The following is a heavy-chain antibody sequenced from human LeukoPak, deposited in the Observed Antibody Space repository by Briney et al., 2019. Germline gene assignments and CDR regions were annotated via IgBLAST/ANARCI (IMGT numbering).Heavy chain of an antibody. D-gene: IGHD1-26*01. CDR2: ISYDGSNK. CDR1: GFTFSNYA. CDR3: ARDAVGRTMGPYYFDY. Sequence: GGSLRLSCAASGFTFSNYAMHWVRQAPGKGLEWVAVISYDGSNKYYAGSVKGRFTISRDNSKNTLYLQMNSLRAEDTAVYYCARDAVGRTMGPYYFDYWGQGTLVTVSS. J-gene: IGHJ4*02. V-gene: IGHV3-30-3*01.